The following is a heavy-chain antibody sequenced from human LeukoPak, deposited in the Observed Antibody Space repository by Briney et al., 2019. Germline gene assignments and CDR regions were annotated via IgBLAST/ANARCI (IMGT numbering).Heavy chain of an antibody. CDR2: IYSRDSRT. Sequence: GESLRISCRGSGYTFTDYWIAWVRQVPGKGLEWMGIIYSRDSRTVYSPSFQGQVTISVDRSINTAHLHWSSLKASDTAMYYCARRDGYNFIYWGQGTAVAVAS. V-gene: IGHV5-51*01. J-gene: IGHJ4*02. D-gene: IGHD5-24*01. CDR3: ARRDGYNFIY. CDR1: GYTFTDYW.